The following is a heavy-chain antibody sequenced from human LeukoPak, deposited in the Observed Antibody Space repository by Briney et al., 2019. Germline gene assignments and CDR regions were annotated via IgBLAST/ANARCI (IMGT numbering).Heavy chain of an antibody. CDR2: ISSSSSYI. Sequence: GGSLRLSCAASGFTFSSYSMNWVRQAPGKGLEWVSSISSSSSYIYYADSAKGRFTISRDNAKNSLYLQMNSLRAEDTAVYYCARDGVGLFPDYWGQGTLVTVSS. D-gene: IGHD2-21*01. J-gene: IGHJ4*02. CDR1: GFTFSSYS. CDR3: ARDGVGLFPDY. V-gene: IGHV3-21*01.